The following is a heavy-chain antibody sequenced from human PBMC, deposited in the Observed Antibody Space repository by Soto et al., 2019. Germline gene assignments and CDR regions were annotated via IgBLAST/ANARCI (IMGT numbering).Heavy chain of an antibody. Sequence: GGSLRLSCAASGFTFSSYAMHWVRQAPGKGLEYVSAISSNGGSTYYANSVKGRFTISRDNSKNTLYLQVGSLRAEDMAVYYCARGEDYGDDSDYYYYYYMDVWGKGTTVTVSS. CDR2: ISSNGGST. D-gene: IGHD4-17*01. CDR3: ARGEDYGDDSDYYYYYYMDV. V-gene: IGHV3-64*01. J-gene: IGHJ6*03. CDR1: GFTFSSYA.